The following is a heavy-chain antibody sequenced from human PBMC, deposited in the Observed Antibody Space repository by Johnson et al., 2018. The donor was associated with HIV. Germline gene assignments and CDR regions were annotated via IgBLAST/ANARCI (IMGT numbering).Heavy chain of an antibody. CDR1: GFTFSLYW. D-gene: IGHD3-22*01. J-gene: IGHJ3*02. CDR3: ARAVWGGLYDSSGYPHAFDI. V-gene: IGHV3-7*02. Sequence: EVQLVESGGGLVQPGGSLRLSCAASGFTFSLYWMTWVRQAPGKGLEWVANIKQDGSEKYYVDSVKGRFTISRDNSKNTLYLKMNSLRAEDTAVYYCARAVWGGLYDSSGYPHAFDIWGQGTMVTVSS. CDR2: IKQDGSEK.